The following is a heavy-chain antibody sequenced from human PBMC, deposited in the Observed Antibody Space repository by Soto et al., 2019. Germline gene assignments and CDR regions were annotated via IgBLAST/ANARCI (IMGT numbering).Heavy chain of an antibody. CDR1: GFTFTSSA. D-gene: IGHD2-2*01. Sequence: SVKVSCKASGFTFTSSAMQWVRQARGQRLEWIGWIVVGSGNTNYAQKFQEGVTITRDMSTSTAYMELSSLRSEDTAVYYCAAVGEYCSSTSCNPIDYWGQGTLVTVSS. V-gene: IGHV1-58*02. J-gene: IGHJ4*02. CDR3: AAVGEYCSSTSCNPIDY. CDR2: IVVGSGNT.